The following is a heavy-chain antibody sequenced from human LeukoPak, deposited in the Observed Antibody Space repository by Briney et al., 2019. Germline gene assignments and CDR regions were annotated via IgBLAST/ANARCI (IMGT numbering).Heavy chain of an antibody. V-gene: IGHV1-2*02. CDR2: INPNSGDT. D-gene: IGHD3-10*01. J-gene: IGHJ6*03. CDR1: GYTFTGYY. Sequence: ASVKVSCKASGYTFTGYYMHWVRQAPGQGLEWMGWINPNSGDTNYAQKFQGGVTMTRDTSISTAYMELSRLRSDDTAVYYCARGVTGIYYYYMDVWGKGTTVTVSS. CDR3: ARGVTGIYYYYMDV.